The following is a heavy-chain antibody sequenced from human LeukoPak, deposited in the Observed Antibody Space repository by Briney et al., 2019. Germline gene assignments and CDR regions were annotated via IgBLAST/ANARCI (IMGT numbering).Heavy chain of an antibody. CDR1: GCTFTSYD. V-gene: IGHV1-8*01. CDR2: MNPNSGNT. Sequence: ASVKVSCKASGCTFTSYDINWVRQATGQGLEWMGWMNPNSGNTGYAQKFQGRVTMTRNTSISTAYMELSSLRSEDTAVYYCARGGPTTYYYDSSGPNDYWGQGTLVTVSS. D-gene: IGHD3-22*01. CDR3: ARGGPTTYYYDSSGPNDY. J-gene: IGHJ4*02.